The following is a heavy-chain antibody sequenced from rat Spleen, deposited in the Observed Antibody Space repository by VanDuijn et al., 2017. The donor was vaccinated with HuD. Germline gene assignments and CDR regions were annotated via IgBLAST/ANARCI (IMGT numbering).Heavy chain of an antibody. CDR2: ISYDGSST. J-gene: IGHJ4*01. CDR3: ARHGTIAAISTYVMDA. D-gene: IGHD1-2*01. CDR1: GFTFSDYN. Sequence: EVKLVESGGGLVQPGRSLKLSCAASGFTFSDYNMAWVRQAPKKGLEWVATISYDGSSTYYRDSVKGRFTISRDNAKSTLYLQMDSLRSEDTATYYCARHGTIAAISTYVMDAWGQGASVTVSS. V-gene: IGHV5-7*01.